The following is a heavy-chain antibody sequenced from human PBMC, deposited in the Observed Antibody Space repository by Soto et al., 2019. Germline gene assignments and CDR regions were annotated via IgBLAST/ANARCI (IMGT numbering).Heavy chain of an antibody. J-gene: IGHJ4*02. CDR2: ISWNSGNI. CDR1: GFTFDDYA. CDR3: AKGAVTSIFGYFDY. D-gene: IGHD3-3*01. V-gene: IGHV3-9*01. Sequence: EVHLVESGGGLVQPGRSLRLSCAASGFTFDDYAMHWVRQVPGKGPEWVSSISWNSGNIVYADSVKGRFTISRDSANNSLYLQMSSLRTEDTALYYCAKGAVTSIFGYFDYWGQGTLVTVSS.